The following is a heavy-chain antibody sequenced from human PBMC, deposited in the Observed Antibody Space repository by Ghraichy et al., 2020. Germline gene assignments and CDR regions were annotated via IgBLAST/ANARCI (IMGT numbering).Heavy chain of an antibody. V-gene: IGHV4-59*01. D-gene: IGHD5-12*01. CDR3: ARGWVATTSFDY. CDR1: GDSISSYY. J-gene: IGHJ4*02. Sequence: SETLSLTCTVSGDSISSYYWSWIRQPPGKGLEWIGYIYYSGSTNYNPSLKSRVTISVDTSKNQFSLKLSSVTAADTAVYYCARGWVATTSFDYWGQGTLVTVSS. CDR2: IYYSGST.